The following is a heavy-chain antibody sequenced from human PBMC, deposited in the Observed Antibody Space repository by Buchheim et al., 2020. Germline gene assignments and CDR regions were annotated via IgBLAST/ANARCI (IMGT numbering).Heavy chain of an antibody. J-gene: IGHJ4*02. CDR3: VTLLNGYGDN. CDR1: GFTFSTYS. CDR2: ISSSSGSM. D-gene: IGHD5-12*01. V-gene: IGHV3-21*01. Sequence: EVQLVESGGGLVKPGGSLRLSCAASGFTFSTYSMKWVRQAPGKGLEWVASISSSSGSMYHADSVRGRFTISRDNAKNSLFLQMNSLRVYDTSIYYCVTLLNGYGDNWGQGTL.